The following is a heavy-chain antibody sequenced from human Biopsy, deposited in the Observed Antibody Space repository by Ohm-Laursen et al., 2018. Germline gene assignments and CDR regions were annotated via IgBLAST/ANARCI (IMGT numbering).Heavy chain of an antibody. CDR1: GYDFLDFH. CDR2: INPHTGVT. Sequence: ASVKVSCKASGYDFLDFHIHWVRQVPGQGPEWIGHINPHTGVTKYAQKFLDRITMTGDTSINTAYMDLSRLTSADTGIYYCARPSGGVSTIGFDPWGQGTQVIVSS. D-gene: IGHD5/OR15-5a*01. J-gene: IGHJ5*02. V-gene: IGHV1-2*05. CDR3: ARPSGGVSTIGFDP.